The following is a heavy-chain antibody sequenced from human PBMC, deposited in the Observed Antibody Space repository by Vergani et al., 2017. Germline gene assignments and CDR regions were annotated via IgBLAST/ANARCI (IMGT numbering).Heavy chain of an antibody. CDR2: VSFRGDT. J-gene: IGHJ4*02. Sequence: QAQLQESGPGLVKPSETLSLTCTVSGASVNSYYWSWIRQPPGTGLEWIGYVSFRGDTLYDPSVKGRMTISLNTSSNQFSLYLTSVTAADTAVYYCARSRIYYGAGSPDYWGQGTLVTVSA. V-gene: IGHV4-59*02. CDR3: ARSRIYYGAGSPDY. CDR1: GASVNSYY. D-gene: IGHD3-10*01.